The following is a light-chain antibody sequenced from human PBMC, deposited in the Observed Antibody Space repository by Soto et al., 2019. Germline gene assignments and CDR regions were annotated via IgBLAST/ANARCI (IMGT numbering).Light chain of an antibody. CDR3: QSYDSSLSVV. J-gene: IGLJ2*01. CDR2: GNI. CDR1: SSNIGAGYD. V-gene: IGLV1-40*01. Sequence: QSVLTQPPSVSGAPGQRVTISCTGSSSNIGAGYDVHWYQQLPGTAHKILIYGNINRPSGVPDRFSGSKSGTSASLAITGLQAEDEADYYCQSYDSSLSVVFGGGTKLTVL.